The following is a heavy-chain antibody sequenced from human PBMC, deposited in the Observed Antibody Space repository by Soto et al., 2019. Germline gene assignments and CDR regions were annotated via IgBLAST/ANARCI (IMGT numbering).Heavy chain of an antibody. J-gene: IGHJ6*02. CDR2: INPNSGGT. Sequence: ASVKVSCKASGYTFTGYYMHWVRQAPGQGLEWMGWINPNSGGTNYAQKFQGWVTMTRDTSISTAYMKLSRLRSDDTAVYYCARNEVYSSSWYSMNYGMDVWGQGTTVTVSS. CDR1: GYTFTGYY. CDR3: ARNEVYSSSWYSMNYGMDV. V-gene: IGHV1-2*04. D-gene: IGHD6-13*01.